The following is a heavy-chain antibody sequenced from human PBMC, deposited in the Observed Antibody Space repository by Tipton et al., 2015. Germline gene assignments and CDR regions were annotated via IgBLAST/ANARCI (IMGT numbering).Heavy chain of an antibody. D-gene: IGHD3-9*01. Sequence: GLVKPSETLSLTCTVSGGPITSSAYYWGWIRQPPGKGLEWIGTISHSGSTYYTPSLKSRFTISADTSKNQFSLRLSSVTAADTAVYYCACHDYDLLTRDYQTVDYWGQGTVVTVSS. CDR1: GGPITSSAYY. CDR2: ISHSGST. V-gene: IGHV4-39*07. J-gene: IGHJ4*02. CDR3: ACHDYDLLTRDYQTVDY.